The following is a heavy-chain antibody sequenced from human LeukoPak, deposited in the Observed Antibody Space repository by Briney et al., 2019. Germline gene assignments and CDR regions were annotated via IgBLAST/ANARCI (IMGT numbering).Heavy chain of an antibody. CDR1: GFTLSSYW. V-gene: IGHV3-7*01. D-gene: IGHD3-10*01. J-gene: IGHJ3*02. CDR2: IKQDGSEK. Sequence: GGSLRLSCAASGFTLSSYWMSWVRQAPGKGLEWVANIKQDGSEKYYVDSVKGRITISRDNAKNSLYLQMHSLRAEDTAVYYCARVGSDAFDIWGQGTMVTVSS. CDR3: ARVGSDAFDI.